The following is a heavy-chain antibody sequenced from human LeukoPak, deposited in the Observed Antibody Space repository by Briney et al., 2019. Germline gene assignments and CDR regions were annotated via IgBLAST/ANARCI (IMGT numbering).Heavy chain of an antibody. CDR1: GGSISSSSYY. CDR2: IYYSGST. Sequence: SETLSLTCTVSGGSISSSSYYWGWIRQPPGKGLEWIGSIYYSGSTYYNPFLKGRVTISVDTSKNQFSLKLSSVTAADTAVYYCARGSYSSGYYYWGQGTLVTVSS. V-gene: IGHV4-39*07. J-gene: IGHJ4*02. D-gene: IGHD6-19*01. CDR3: ARGSYSSGYYY.